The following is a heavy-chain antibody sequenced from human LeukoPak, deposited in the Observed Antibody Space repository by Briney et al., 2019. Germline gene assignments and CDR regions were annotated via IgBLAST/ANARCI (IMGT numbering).Heavy chain of an antibody. CDR3: ARERYYDIGERFDY. V-gene: IGHV3-48*01. Sequence: PGGSLRLSCAASGFTFSSYSMNWVRQAPGKGLEWVSYISSSSSTIYYADSVKGRFTISRDNAKNSLYLQMNSLRAEDTAVYYCARERYYDIGERFDYWGQGTLVTVSS. J-gene: IGHJ4*02. CDR1: GFTFSSYS. CDR2: ISSSSSTI. D-gene: IGHD3-9*01.